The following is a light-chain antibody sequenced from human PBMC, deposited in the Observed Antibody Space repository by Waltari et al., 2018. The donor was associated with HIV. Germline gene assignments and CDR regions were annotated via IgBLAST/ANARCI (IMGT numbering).Light chain of an antibody. Sequence: DIVMTQSPDSLAVSLGERATINCKSSQSVLYSSNNMNYLAWYQQKPGQPPMVLIYWASTRESGVPDRFSGSGSGTDFTLTISSLQAEDVAVYYCQQYYSIPLTFGGGTKVEIK. V-gene: IGKV4-1*01. CDR3: QQYYSIPLT. CDR2: WAS. CDR1: QSVLYSSNNMNY. J-gene: IGKJ4*01.